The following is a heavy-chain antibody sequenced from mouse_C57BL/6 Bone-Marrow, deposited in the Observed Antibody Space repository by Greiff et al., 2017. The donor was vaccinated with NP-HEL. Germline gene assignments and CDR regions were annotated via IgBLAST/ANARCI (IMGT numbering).Heavy chain of an antibody. D-gene: IGHD2-2*01. V-gene: IGHV1-55*01. CDR2: IYPGSGST. Sequence: VKVVESGAELVKPGASVKMSCKASGYTFTSYWITWVKQRPGQGLEWIGDIYPGSGSTNYNEKFKSKATLTVDTSSSTAYMQLSSLTSEDSAVYYCARSNGYRGFAYWGQGTLVTVSA. J-gene: IGHJ3*01. CDR1: GYTFTSYW. CDR3: ARSNGYRGFAY.